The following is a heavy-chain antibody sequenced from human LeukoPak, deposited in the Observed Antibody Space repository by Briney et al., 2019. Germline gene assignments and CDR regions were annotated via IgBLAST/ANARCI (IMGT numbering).Heavy chain of an antibody. CDR2: IWYDGSNK. D-gene: IGHD2-2*01. J-gene: IGHJ6*02. CDR1: GFTFSSYG. CDR3: TRDLRVPAAMAGYYYYYGMDV. Sequence: GGSPRLSCAASGFTFSSYGMHWVRQAPGKGLEWVAVIWYDGSNKYYADSVEGRFTISRDNSKNMLYLQMNSLRAEDTAVYYCTRDLRVPAAMAGYYYYYGMDVWGQGTTVTVSS. V-gene: IGHV3-33*01.